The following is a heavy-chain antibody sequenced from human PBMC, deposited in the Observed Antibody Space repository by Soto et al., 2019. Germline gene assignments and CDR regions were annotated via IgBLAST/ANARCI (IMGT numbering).Heavy chain of an antibody. CDR1: GYTFTSCA. D-gene: IGHD6-19*01. CDR3: ACPGAVAEEYFQH. V-gene: IGHV1-3*01. Sequence: GASVKVSCKASGYTFTSCAMHWVRQAPGQRLEWMGWINAGNGNTKYSQKFQGRVTITRDTSASTAYMELSSLRSEDTAVYYCACPGAVAEEYFQHWGQGTLVTVSS. J-gene: IGHJ1*01. CDR2: INAGNGNT.